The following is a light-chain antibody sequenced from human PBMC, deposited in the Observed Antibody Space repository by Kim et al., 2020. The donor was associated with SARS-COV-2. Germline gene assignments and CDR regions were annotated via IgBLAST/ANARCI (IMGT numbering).Light chain of an antibody. CDR3: QQYNLYPWT. V-gene: IGKV1-5*03. J-gene: IGKJ1*01. CDR1: QSASRW. Sequence: DIQMTQSPSTLSASVGDRVTITCRASQSASRWLAWYQQKAGKAPTLLIYEASKLKSGVPSRFSGSGSGTEFTLTISSLQSDDFETYFCQQYNLYPWTFGQGTKVDIK. CDR2: EAS.